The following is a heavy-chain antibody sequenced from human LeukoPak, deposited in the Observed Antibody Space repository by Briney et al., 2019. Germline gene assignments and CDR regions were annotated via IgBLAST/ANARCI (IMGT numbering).Heavy chain of an antibody. V-gene: IGHV3-20*04. Sequence: PGGSLRLSCAASGFTFYDYGMSWVRHAPGKGLEWVSGINWNGGSTGYADSVKGRFTISRDNAKNSLYLQMNSLRAEDTALYYCVTVDYYDSSGPSLFDYWGQGTLVTVSS. CDR2: INWNGGST. CDR1: GFTFYDYG. CDR3: VTVDYYDSSGPSLFDY. D-gene: IGHD3-22*01. J-gene: IGHJ4*02.